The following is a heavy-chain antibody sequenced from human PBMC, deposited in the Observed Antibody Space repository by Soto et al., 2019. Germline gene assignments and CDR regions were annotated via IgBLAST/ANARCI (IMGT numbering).Heavy chain of an antibody. CDR2: ISGSGGNT. Sequence: EVQLLESGGAWDKPGGPLESPWPASGLPFGAMPLAGAPQAPGKGLEWVSDISGSGGNTYYADSVKGRFTISRDNSKNTLYLQMNSLRAEDTAVYYCAKSAMVRGGGWFDPWGQGTLVTVSS. D-gene: IGHD3-10*01. CDR1: GLPFGAMP. J-gene: IGHJ5*02. CDR3: AKSAMVRGGGWFDP. V-gene: IGHV3-23*01.